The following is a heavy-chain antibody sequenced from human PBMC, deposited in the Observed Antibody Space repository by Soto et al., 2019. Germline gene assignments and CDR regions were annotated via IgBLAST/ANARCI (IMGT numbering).Heavy chain of an antibody. CDR2: ISYDGNNK. V-gene: IGHV3-30-3*01. D-gene: IGHD2-21*02. CDR3: ARDRPSAYCGDDCYSFLDP. J-gene: IGHJ5*02. CDR1: GFTFSSYA. Sequence: PGGSLRLSCAASGFTFSSYAMHWVRQAPGKGLEWVALISYDGNNKYYADSVKGRFTISRDNSKNTLYLQMNSLRAEDTALYYCARDRPSAYCGDDCYSFLDPWGQGTLVTVSS.